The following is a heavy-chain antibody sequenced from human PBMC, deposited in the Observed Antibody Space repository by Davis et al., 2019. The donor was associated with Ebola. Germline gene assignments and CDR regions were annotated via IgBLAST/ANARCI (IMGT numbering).Heavy chain of an antibody. D-gene: IGHD6-25*01. CDR1: GGSISSGGYS. V-gene: IGHV4-30-2*01. Sequence: SETLSLTCAVSGGSISSGGYSWSWIRQPPGKGLEWIGYIYHSGSTYYNPSLKSRVTISVDKSANQFSLKLTSVTAADTAVYYCARGARLGLQGHYNYGMDVWGQGTTVTVSS. CDR3: ARGARLGLQGHYNYGMDV. J-gene: IGHJ6*02. CDR2: IYHSGST.